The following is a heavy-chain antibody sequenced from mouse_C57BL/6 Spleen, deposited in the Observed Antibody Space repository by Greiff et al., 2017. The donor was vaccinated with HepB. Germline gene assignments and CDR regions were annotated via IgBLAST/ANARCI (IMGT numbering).Heavy chain of an antibody. CDR2: ISGGGGNT. CDR1: GFTFSSYT. Sequence: EVKLQESGGGLVKPGGSLKLSCAASGFTFSSYTMSWVRQTPEKRLEWVATISGGGGNTYYPDSVKGRFTISRDNAKNTLYLQMSSLRSEDTALYYCARRGGSSSFAYWGQGTLVTVSA. D-gene: IGHD1-1*01. V-gene: IGHV5-9*01. CDR3: ARRGGSSSFAY. J-gene: IGHJ3*01.